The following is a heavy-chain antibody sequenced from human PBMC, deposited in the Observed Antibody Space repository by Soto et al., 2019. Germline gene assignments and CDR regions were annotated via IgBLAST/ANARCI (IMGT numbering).Heavy chain of an antibody. V-gene: IGHV4-59*08. J-gene: IGHJ4*02. Sequence: SETLSLTCTVSGDSISSFYWSWIRQSPGKGLEWIGYIYYSGSTNYNASLKSRVTISVDTSKNQFSLKLSPVTAADTAVYFCASRLYGSNAFFDSWGPGALVTVSS. CDR3: ASRLYGSNAFFDS. CDR2: IYYSGST. CDR1: GDSISSFY. D-gene: IGHD4-17*01.